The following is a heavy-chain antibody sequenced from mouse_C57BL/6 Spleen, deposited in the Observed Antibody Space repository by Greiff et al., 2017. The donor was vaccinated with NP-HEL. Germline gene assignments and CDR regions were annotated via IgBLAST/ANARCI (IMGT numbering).Heavy chain of an antibody. CDR3: ARLGQLRLGAWFAY. D-gene: IGHD3-2*02. Sequence: EVQLQQSGPELVKPGASVKISCKASGYTFTDYYMNWVKQSHGKSLEWIGDINPNNGGTSYNQKFKGKATLTVDKSSSTAYMELRSLTSEDSAVYYCARLGQLRLGAWFAYWGQGTLVTVSA. V-gene: IGHV1-26*01. CDR1: GYTFTDYY. CDR2: INPNNGGT. J-gene: IGHJ3*01.